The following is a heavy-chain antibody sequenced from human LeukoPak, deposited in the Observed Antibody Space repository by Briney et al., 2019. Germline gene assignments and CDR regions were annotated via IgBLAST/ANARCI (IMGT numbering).Heavy chain of an antibody. Sequence: ASVKVSCTTSGYTFISFGIHWVRQAPGQGLEWMGWISPNLGDANYAQRLQGRVTMTADTSTSTACLELRGLRSDDTAIYYCPSGGSGYYFLDYWGQGTLVTVSP. CDR3: PSGGSGYYFLDY. CDR2: ISPNLGDA. V-gene: IGHV1-18*01. CDR1: GYTFISFG. J-gene: IGHJ4*02. D-gene: IGHD3-22*01.